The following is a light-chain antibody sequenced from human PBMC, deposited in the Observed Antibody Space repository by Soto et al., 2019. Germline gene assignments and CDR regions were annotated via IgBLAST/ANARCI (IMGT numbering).Light chain of an antibody. CDR1: SSNMESNI. CDR2: TND. V-gene: IGLV1-44*01. J-gene: IGLJ1*01. CDR3: AVWDDSLNGHV. Sequence: QSVLTQPPSASGTPGQTVTISCYGSSSNMESNIVHWFQQFPGTAPKLLIYTNDQRPSGVPDRFSGSNSGTSASLAISGLQSEDEADYYCAVWDDSLNGHVFGAGTKLTVL.